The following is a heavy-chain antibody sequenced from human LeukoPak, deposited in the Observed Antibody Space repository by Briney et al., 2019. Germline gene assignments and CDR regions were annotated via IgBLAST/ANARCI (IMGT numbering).Heavy chain of an antibody. Sequence: ETLSLTCTVSGGSISSSSYYWGWIRQPPGKGLEWIGSIYYSGSTYYNPSLKSRVTISVDTSKNQFSLKLSSVTAADTAVYYCARTEYSSSWVLWFDPWGQGTLVTVSS. J-gene: IGHJ5*02. V-gene: IGHV4-39*01. D-gene: IGHD6-13*01. CDR2: IYYSGST. CDR3: ARTEYSSSWVLWFDP. CDR1: GGSISSSSYY.